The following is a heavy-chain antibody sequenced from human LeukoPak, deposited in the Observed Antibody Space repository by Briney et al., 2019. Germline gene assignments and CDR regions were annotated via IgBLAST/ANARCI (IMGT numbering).Heavy chain of an antibody. D-gene: IGHD2-15*01. J-gene: IGHJ4*02. CDR1: GFTFSSYS. V-gene: IGHV3-21*01. CDR2: ISSSSIYI. CDR3: ARDSDVHCSGGSCTNFDY. Sequence: GGSLRLSCAASGFTFSSYSMNWVRQASGKGLEWVSSISSSSIYIYYGDSVKGRFTISRDNAKKSLYLQMNSLRAEDTAIYYCARDSDVHCSGGSCTNFDYWGQGTLVTVSS.